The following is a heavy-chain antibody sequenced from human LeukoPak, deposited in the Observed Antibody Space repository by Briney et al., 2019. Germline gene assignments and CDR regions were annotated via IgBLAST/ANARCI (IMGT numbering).Heavy chain of an antibody. D-gene: IGHD5-18*01. V-gene: IGHV4-4*09. CDR2: IYPSGST. CDR3: ASQLWSSHPRMGINGMGV. J-gene: IGHJ6*02. Sequence: PSETLSLTCTVSGGSISSYCWSWVRQPPGKGLEWIGYIYPSGSTDYNPSLRSRVTMSVDTSKNQFSLKLSSVTAADTAVYYCASQLWSSHPRMGINGMGVWGQGTTVTVSS. CDR1: GGSISSYC.